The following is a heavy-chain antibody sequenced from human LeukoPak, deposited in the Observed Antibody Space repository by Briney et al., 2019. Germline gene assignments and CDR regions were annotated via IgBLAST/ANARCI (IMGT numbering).Heavy chain of an antibody. V-gene: IGHV1-69-2*01. CDR2: VDPEDGET. CDR1: GYTFTDYY. D-gene: IGHD1-26*01. J-gene: IGHJ3*02. Sequence: ASVKISCKVSGYTFTDYYMHWVPQAPGKGLEWMGLVDPEDGETIYAEKFQDRVTITADTSTDTAYMELSSLRSEDTAVYYCATSPKVGATIGAFDIWGQGTMVTVSS. CDR3: ATSPKVGATIGAFDI.